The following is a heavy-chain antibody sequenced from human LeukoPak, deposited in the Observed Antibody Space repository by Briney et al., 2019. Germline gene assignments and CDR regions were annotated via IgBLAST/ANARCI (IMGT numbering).Heavy chain of an antibody. V-gene: IGHV1-69*01. J-gene: IGHJ4*02. CDR3: ARDRVGTAAGTFDY. D-gene: IGHD6-13*01. Sequence: SVKVSCKASGGTFSSYAISWVRQAPGQGLEWMGGIIPIFGRANYAQKFQGRVTITADESTSTAYMELSSLRSEDTAVYYCARDRVGTAAGTFDYWGQGTLVTVSS. CDR2: IIPIFGRA. CDR1: GGTFSSYA.